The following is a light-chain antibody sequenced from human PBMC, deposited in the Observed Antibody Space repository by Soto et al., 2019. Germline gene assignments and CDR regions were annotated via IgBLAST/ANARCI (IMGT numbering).Light chain of an antibody. J-gene: IGKJ1*01. CDR3: QQYNSSPWT. CDR1: RGISAW. V-gene: IGKV1-5*03. Sequence: DIQMTQSPSTLSASVGDRVTITCRASRGISAWVAWYQQKSGKAPKLLIYKASSLETGVPSRFSGSASGTEFNLTISSLQPDDFATYYCQQYNSSPWTFGQGTKVETK. CDR2: KAS.